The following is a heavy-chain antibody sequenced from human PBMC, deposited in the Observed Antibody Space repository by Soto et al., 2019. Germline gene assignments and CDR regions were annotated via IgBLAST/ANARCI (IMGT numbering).Heavy chain of an antibody. CDR1: GYTFTGHY. CDR2: IGPESGAT. J-gene: IGHJ4*02. D-gene: IGHD1-26*01. CDR3: GRGRSGQIVVFY. Sequence: GASVKVSCKASGYTFTGHYIHWVRQAPEQGPEWMGEIGPESGATRYAEKFQGRVTMTLDTSITTVYMELKNLSPDDTAVYYCGRGRSGQIVVFYWGQGTPGTV. V-gene: IGHV1-2*02.